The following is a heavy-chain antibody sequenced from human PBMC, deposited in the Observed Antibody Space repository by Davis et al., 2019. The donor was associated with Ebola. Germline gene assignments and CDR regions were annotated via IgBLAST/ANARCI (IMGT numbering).Heavy chain of an antibody. CDR2: ISGSGGST. CDR3: AKGTRDY. Sequence: AISGSGGSTYYADSVKGRFTISRDNSKNTVYLQMNSLRAEDTAVYYCAKGTRDYWGQGTLVTVSS. V-gene: IGHV3-23*01. J-gene: IGHJ4*02.